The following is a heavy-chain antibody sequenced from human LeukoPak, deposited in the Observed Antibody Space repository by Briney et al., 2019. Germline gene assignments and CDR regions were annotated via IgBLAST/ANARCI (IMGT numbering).Heavy chain of an antibody. Sequence: PSQTLSLTCTVSGGSISSANHFWRWVRQSPGEGLEWIGYIHYDGRAHYNSSLKSRVSMSLDMSKNQFSLSLSSVTAADTAIYYCAREVITPGDSDGFDLWGQGTMVSVSS. CDR3: AREVITPGDSDGFDL. V-gene: IGHV4-30-4*08. CDR1: GGSISSANHF. CDR2: IHYDGRA. J-gene: IGHJ3*01. D-gene: IGHD2-2*01.